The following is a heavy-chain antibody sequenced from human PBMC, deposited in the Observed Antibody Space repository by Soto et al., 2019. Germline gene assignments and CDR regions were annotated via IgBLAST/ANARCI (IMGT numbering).Heavy chain of an antibody. J-gene: IGHJ4*02. D-gene: IGHD6-13*01. CDR1: DGSFSGYY. CDR3: AGGTYSSSVDY. V-gene: IGHV4-34*01. Sequence: SETLSLNCAVYDGSFSGYYWSWIRQPPGKGLEWIGEINHSGSTNYNPSLKSRVTISVDTSKNQFSLKLSSVTAADTAVYYCAGGTYSSSVDYWGQGTLVTVSS. CDR2: INHSGST.